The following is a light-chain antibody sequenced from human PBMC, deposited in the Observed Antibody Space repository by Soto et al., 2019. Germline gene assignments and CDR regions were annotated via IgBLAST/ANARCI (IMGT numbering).Light chain of an antibody. CDR3: QQRSNWPLT. CDR2: DTS. J-gene: IGKJ4*01. V-gene: IGKV3-11*02. Sequence: EIVLTQSPVTLSLSPGDTATLSCRASESVVRYLAWYQQKPGQAPRLLMYDTSKRATGIPARFSGSGYGRDFPLTISSLEPEDFAVYYCQQRSNWPLTFGGGTKVELK. CDR1: ESVVRY.